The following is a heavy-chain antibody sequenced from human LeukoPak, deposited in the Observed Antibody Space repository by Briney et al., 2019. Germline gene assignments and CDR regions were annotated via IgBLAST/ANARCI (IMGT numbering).Heavy chain of an antibody. D-gene: IGHD2-8*01. CDR2: INTNTGNP. CDR1: GYTFTSYA. J-gene: IGHJ5*02. Sequence: ASVKVSCKASGYTFTSYAMNWVRQAPGQGLEWMGWINTNTGNPTYAQGFTGRFVFSLDTSVSTAYLQISSLKAEDTAVYYCARDMTGWGGLNGGPNWFDPWGQGTLVTVSS. CDR3: ARDMTGWGGLNGGPNWFDP. V-gene: IGHV7-4-1*02.